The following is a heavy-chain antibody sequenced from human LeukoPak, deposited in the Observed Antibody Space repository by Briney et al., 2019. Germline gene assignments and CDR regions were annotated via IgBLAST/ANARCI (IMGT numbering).Heavy chain of an antibody. D-gene: IGHD3-10*01. CDR1: GYTFTGYY. V-gene: IGHV1-46*01. J-gene: IGHJ4*02. Sequence: ASVKVSCKASGYTFTGYYMHWVRQAPGQGLEWMGIINPSGGSTSYARKFQGRVTMTRDTSTSTVYMELSSLRSEDTAVYYCARAISIMVRGVMAAHYWGQGTLVTVSS. CDR3: ARAISIMVRGVMAAHY. CDR2: INPSGGST.